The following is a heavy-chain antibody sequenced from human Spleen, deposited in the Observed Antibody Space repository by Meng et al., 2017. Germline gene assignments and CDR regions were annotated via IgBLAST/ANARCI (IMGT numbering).Heavy chain of an antibody. CDR1: GGSFSDYY. V-gene: IGHV4-34*01. J-gene: IGHJ4*02. Sequence: GSLRLSCVVSGGSFSDYYWSWIRQPPGKGLEWIGEINHSGSTNYNPSLKSRVTISVDTSKNQFSLKLSSVTAADTAAYYCARVGGSYYVPYYFDYWGQGTLVTVSS. D-gene: IGHD1-26*01. CDR3: ARVGGSYYVPYYFDY. CDR2: INHSGST.